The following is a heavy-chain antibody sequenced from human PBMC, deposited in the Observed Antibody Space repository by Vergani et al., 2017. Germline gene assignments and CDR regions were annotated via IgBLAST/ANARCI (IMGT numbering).Heavy chain of an antibody. D-gene: IGHD3-22*01. CDR1: GFTFSTYA. CDR2: ISSSSSTI. J-gene: IGHJ4*02. Sequence: VQLVESGGGLVQPGGSLRLSCAASGFTFSTYAMTWVRQAPGKGLEWVSYISSSSSTIYYADSVKGRFTISRDNAKNSLYLQMNSLRAEDTAVYYCARVSGYYSYYFDYWGQGTLVTVSS. V-gene: IGHV3-48*01. CDR3: ARVSGYYSYYFDY.